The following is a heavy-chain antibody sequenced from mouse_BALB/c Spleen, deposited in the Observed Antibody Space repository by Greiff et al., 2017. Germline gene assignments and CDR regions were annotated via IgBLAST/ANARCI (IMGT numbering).Heavy chain of an antibody. CDR2: IDPSDSET. CDR1: GYTFTSYW. CDR3: AREGITAGFDD. J-gene: IGHJ2*01. V-gene: IGHV1-69*02. Sequence: VQLQQPGAELVKPGAPVKLSCKASGYTFTSYWMNWVKQRPGRGLEWIGRIDPSDSETHYNQKFKDKATLTVDKSSSTAYIQLSSLTSEDSAVYYCAREGITAGFDDWGQGTTLTVSS. D-gene: IGHD2-4*01.